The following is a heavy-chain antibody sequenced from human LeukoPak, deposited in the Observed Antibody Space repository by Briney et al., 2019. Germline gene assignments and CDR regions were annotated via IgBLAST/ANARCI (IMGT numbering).Heavy chain of an antibody. Sequence: SETLSLTCTVSGGSISGYYWSWIRQPPGKGLEWIGEINHSGSTNYNPSLKSRVTISVDTSKNQFSLKLSSVTAADTAVYYCARGYRVAAVYYYYYMDVWGKGTTVTVSS. V-gene: IGHV4-34*01. CDR2: INHSGST. CDR1: GGSISGYY. CDR3: ARGYRVAAVYYYYYMDV. J-gene: IGHJ6*03. D-gene: IGHD6-19*01.